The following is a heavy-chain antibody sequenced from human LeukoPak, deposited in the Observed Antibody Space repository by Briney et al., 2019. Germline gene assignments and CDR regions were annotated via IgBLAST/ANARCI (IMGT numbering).Heavy chain of an antibody. CDR1: GFTFIDYC. CDR3: ATEGYCTGISCYRS. CDR2: VNPEDGER. D-gene: IGHD2-2*01. Sequence: ASVKVSCKASGFTFIDYCIHWVQQVPGKGLEWMGRVNPEDGERTYAEKFQGRVTITADTSTDTAYMELSGLRSEDTAVYYCATEGYCTGISCYRSWGQGTLVTVSS. J-gene: IGHJ5*02. V-gene: IGHV1-69-2*01.